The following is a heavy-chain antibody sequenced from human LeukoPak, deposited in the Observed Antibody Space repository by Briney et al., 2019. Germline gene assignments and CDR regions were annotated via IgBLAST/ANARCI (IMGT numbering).Heavy chain of an antibody. Sequence: GGSLRLSCAASGFTFSSYAMSWVRQAPGKGLEWVSAISGSGGSTYYADSVKGRFTISRDNSKNTLYLHMNSLRAEDSAVYYCAKEGSNWNAEFFDYWGRGTLVTVSP. CDR2: ISGSGGST. CDR3: AKEGSNWNAEFFDY. J-gene: IGHJ4*02. CDR1: GFTFSSYA. V-gene: IGHV3-23*01. D-gene: IGHD1-1*01.